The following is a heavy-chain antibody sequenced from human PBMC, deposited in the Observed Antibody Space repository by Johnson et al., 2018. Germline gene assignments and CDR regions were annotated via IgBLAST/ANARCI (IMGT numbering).Heavy chain of an antibody. CDR2: INHSGSP. D-gene: IGHD4-11*01. Sequence: QVQLQQWGAGLLKPSETLSLTCAVYGGSFSGYYWSWIRQPPGKGLEWSGEINHSGSPTYNPSLKSRVTISVDTSKNQFSLKLSSVTAADPAVYYCARIALIDYLLDVWGKGTTVTVSS. CDR3: ARIALIDYLLDV. CDR1: GGSFSGYY. J-gene: IGHJ6*04. V-gene: IGHV4-34*01.